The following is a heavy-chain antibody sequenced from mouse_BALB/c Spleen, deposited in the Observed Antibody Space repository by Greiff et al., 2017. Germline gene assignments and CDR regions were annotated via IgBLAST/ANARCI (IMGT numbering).Heavy chain of an antibody. CDR3: TRRVDYDPFAY. V-gene: IGHV1-15*01. D-gene: IGHD2-4*01. CDR1: GYTFTDYE. CDR2: IDPETGGT. J-gene: IGHJ3*01. Sequence: VQLPESGAELVRPGASVTLSCQASGYTFTDYEMHWVKQTPVHGLEWIGAIDPETGGTAYNQKFKGKATLTADKSSSTAYMELRSLTSEDSAVYYCTRRVDYDPFAYWGQGTLVTVSA.